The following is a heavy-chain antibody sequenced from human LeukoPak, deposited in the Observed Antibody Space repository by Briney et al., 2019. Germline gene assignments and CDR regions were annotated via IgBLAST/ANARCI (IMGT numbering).Heavy chain of an antibody. J-gene: IGHJ5*02. Sequence: SETLSLTCAVYGGSFSGYYWSWIRQPPGKGLEWIGEINHSGSINYNPSLKSRVTISVDTSKNQFSLKLSSVTAADTAVYYCARGMHIVVVPAANFCWFDPWGQGTLVTVSS. CDR1: GGSFSGYY. V-gene: IGHV4-34*01. CDR2: INHSGSI. D-gene: IGHD2-2*01. CDR3: ARGMHIVVVPAANFCWFDP.